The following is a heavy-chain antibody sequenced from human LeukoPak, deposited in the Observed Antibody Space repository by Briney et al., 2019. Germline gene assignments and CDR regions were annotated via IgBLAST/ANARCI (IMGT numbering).Heavy chain of an antibody. CDR2: IRYDGSNK. Sequence: PGGSLRLSCVASGFTSNNYGMHWVRQAPGKGLEWVAFIRYDGSNKYHADSVKGRFTISRDNSKSTLFLQMDSLEPEDTALYYCAKDGAYNSHFDYWGQGTLVTVSS. V-gene: IGHV3-30*02. CDR1: GFTSNNYG. J-gene: IGHJ4*02. CDR3: AKDGAYNSHFDY. D-gene: IGHD1-20*01.